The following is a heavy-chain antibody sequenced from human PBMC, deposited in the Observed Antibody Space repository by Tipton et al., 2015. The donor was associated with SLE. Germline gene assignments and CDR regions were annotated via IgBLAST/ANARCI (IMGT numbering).Heavy chain of an antibody. D-gene: IGHD6-19*01. J-gene: IGHJ4*02. V-gene: IGHV3-23*01. Sequence: SLRLSCAASGFTFSSYAMHWVRQAPGKGLEWVSGISGSGDNTLYADSVKGRFTISRDNSKNTLHLQMYSLRAEDTAVYYCAKDPTFSGWYYFDYWGQGALVTVSS. CDR3: AKDPTFSGWYYFDY. CDR1: GFTFSSYA. CDR2: ISGSGDNT.